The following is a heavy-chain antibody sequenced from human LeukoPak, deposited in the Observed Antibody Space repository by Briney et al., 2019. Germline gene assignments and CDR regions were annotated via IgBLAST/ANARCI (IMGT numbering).Heavy chain of an antibody. CDR2: INPNSGGT. D-gene: IGHD3-3*01. J-gene: IGHJ4*02. CDR3: ARDSPVDFWSGSKHPFDY. V-gene: IGHV1-2*02. Sequence: ASVKVSCKASGYTFTDYYMHWVRQAPGQGLEWMGWINPNSGGTNYAQNFQGRVTMTRDTSISTAYMELSRLRSDDTAVYYCARDSPVDFWSGSKHPFDYWGQGTLVTVSS. CDR1: GYTFTDYY.